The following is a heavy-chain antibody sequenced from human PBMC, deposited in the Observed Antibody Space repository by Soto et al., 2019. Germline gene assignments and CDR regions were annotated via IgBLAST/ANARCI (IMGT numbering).Heavy chain of an antibody. Sequence: QVQLQASGPTLVKPSETLSLTCTVSGVSIRSYCWTWIRQPQREGLEWIGCICNSGTTNYNPSLKIRVAISLDTQKKQFSLQLRSVTVAETDVYYCSGGGSILVATRRLMDVWGKGTTVKVSS. CDR3: SGGGSILVATRRLMDV. D-gene: IGHD3-9*01. V-gene: IGHV4-59*03. CDR2: ICNSGTT. CDR1: GVSIRSYC. J-gene: IGHJ6*03.